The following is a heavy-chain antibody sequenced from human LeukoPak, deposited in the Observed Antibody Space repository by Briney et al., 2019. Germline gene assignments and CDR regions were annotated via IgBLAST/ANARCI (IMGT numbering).Heavy chain of an antibody. CDR3: ARAPDYGDYPNWFDP. CDR2: INPNSGGT. J-gene: IGHJ5*02. CDR1: AYTFTGYY. D-gene: IGHD4-17*01. Sequence: ASVKVSCKASAYTFTGYYMHWVRQAPGQGLEWMGWINPNSGGTNYAQKLQGRVTMTRDTSISTAYMELSRLRSDDTAVYYCARAPDYGDYPNWFDPWGQGTLVIVSS. V-gene: IGHV1-2*02.